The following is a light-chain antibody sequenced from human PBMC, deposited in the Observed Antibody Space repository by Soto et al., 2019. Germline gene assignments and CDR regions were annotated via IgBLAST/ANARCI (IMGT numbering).Light chain of an antibody. CDR1: TSDVGGYNY. CDR2: EVS. Sequence: SALTQPASVSGSPGQSITISCTGTTSDVGGYNYVSWYQHHPGKAPKLMIYEVSNRPSGVSNRFSGSKSGNTASLTISGLQAEDEADYYCSSYTSSSTLVFGTGTKLTVL. V-gene: IGLV2-14*01. J-gene: IGLJ1*01. CDR3: SSYTSSSTLV.